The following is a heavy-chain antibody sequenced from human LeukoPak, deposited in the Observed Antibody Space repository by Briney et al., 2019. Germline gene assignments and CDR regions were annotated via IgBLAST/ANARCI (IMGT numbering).Heavy chain of an antibody. V-gene: IGHV1-2*02. CDR2: INPSSGGT. CDR3: ARDRRSIVVVPAAGAFDI. D-gene: IGHD2-2*01. CDR1: GYTFTGYY. J-gene: IGHJ3*02. Sequence: GASVKVSCKASGYTFTGYYMHWVRQAPGQGLEWMGWINPSSGGTNYAQKFQGRVTMTRDTSISTAYMELSRLRSDDTAVYYCARDRRSIVVVPAAGAFDIWGQGTMVTVSS.